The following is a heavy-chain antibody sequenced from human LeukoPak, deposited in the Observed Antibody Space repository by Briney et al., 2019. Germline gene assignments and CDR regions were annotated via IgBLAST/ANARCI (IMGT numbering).Heavy chain of an antibody. Sequence: GGCETPSCAASGFTFSTSWMTWVRQAPGKGLERVAIINVDDSSISYLDSVKVRFTISRDNAKNSLYLQMNNLRAEDTAVYYCARDRAYSNFDFWGQGTLAAASS. CDR2: INVDDSSI. CDR3: ARDRAYSNFDF. J-gene: IGHJ4*02. CDR1: GFTFSTSW. V-gene: IGHV3-7*01. D-gene: IGHD4-11*01.